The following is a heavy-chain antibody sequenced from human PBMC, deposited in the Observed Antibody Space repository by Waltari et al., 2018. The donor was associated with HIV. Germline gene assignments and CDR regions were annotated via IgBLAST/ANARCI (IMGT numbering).Heavy chain of an antibody. CDR3: ARLEVGRGDY. Sequence: QVQLQQWGAGLLKPSETLSLTCAVYGGALRGYYWSWIRQPPGKGLEWIGEINLSGRTNYNPSLKSRVAISIDTSKNQFSLKLRSVTAADTAMYYSARLEVGRGDYWGQGTLVTVSS. CDR1: GGALRGYY. J-gene: IGHJ4*02. CDR2: INLSGRT. V-gene: IGHV4-34*01. D-gene: IGHD1-26*01.